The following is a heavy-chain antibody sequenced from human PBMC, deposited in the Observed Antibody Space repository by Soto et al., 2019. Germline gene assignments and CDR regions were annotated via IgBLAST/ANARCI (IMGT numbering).Heavy chain of an antibody. D-gene: IGHD4-17*01. Sequence: QAQLVQSGGEVKKPGASVKVSCKASGYTFTSYGVTWVRQAPGQGLEWMGWISGYNGNTNYAHKFQGRVTMTTDTSTNTGYMELRSLRSDDTAVYYCAREIPTTVTSFAFDMWGQGTMVTVSS. CDR2: ISGYNGNT. V-gene: IGHV1-18*01. CDR3: AREIPTTVTSFAFDM. J-gene: IGHJ3*02. CDR1: GYTFTSYG.